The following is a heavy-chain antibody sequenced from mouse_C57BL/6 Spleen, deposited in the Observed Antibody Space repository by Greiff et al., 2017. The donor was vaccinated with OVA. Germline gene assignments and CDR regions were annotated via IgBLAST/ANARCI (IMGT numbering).Heavy chain of an antibody. CDR3: ARWGPGAMDY. CDR2: IYPGDGDT. V-gene: IGHV1-82*01. CDR1: GYAFSSSW. Sequence: QVQLKQSGPELVKPGASVKISCKASGYAFSSSWMNWVKQRPGKGLEWIGRIYPGDGDTNYNGKFKGKATLTADKSSSTAYMHLSSLTSEDSAVYFCARWGPGAMDYWGQGTSVTVSS. J-gene: IGHJ4*01.